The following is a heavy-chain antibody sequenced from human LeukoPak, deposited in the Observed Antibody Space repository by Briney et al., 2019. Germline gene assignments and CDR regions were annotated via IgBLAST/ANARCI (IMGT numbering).Heavy chain of an antibody. CDR3: AKDLIRVVVVALDY. CDR2: IRYDGSNK. CDR1: GFTFSSYG. V-gene: IGHV3-30*02. J-gene: IGHJ4*02. D-gene: IGHD2-15*01. Sequence: GGSLGLSCAASGFTFSSYGMHWVRQAPGKGLEWVAFIRYDGSNKYYADSVKGRFTISRDNSKNTLYLQMNSLRAEDTAVYYCAKDLIRVVVVALDYWGQGTLVTVSS.